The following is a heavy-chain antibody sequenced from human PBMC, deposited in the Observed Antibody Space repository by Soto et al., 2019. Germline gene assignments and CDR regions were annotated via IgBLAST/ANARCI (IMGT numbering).Heavy chain of an antibody. CDR2: ISGSGGST. V-gene: IGHV3-23*01. CDR3: AKGPAVGRYRRYFDWFFDY. J-gene: IGHJ4*02. Sequence: GGSLRLSCAAFGFTVSSYAMSWVRQAPGKGLEWVSAISGSGGSTYYADSVKGRFTISRDNSKNTLYLQMNSLRAEDTAVYYCAKGPAVGRYRRYFDWFFDYWGQGTLVTVSS. D-gene: IGHD3-9*01. CDR1: GFTVSSYA.